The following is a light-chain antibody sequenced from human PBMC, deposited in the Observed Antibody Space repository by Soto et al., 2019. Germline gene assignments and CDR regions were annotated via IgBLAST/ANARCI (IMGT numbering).Light chain of an antibody. CDR3: NSYAGTSYV. CDR2: GVT. CDR1: SSDVGRYNY. Sequence: QSVLAQPASVSGSPGQSISISCTGTSSDVGRYNYVSWYQQYPGKAPKLIIYGVTNRPSGVSNRFSGSKSGNTASLTISGLQAEDEADYYCNSYAGTSYVFGTGTRSPS. J-gene: IGLJ1*01. V-gene: IGLV2-14*01.